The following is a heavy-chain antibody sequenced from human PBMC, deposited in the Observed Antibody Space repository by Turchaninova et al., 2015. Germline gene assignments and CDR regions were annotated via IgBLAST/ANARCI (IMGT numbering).Heavy chain of an antibody. J-gene: IGHJ6*01. V-gene: IGHV5-10-1*03. CDR3: ARHRRVVITTPPSAMDV. CDR1: RRCFSGSR. Sequence: DVPLVPSGAAINKPWSSRPLHCNGSRRCFSGSRIGGGRQGPGQRWERVGVVDTGGALRNVTGSLRVRLTASVDTSLRAVLLQWGNLQPSDTAIYYCARHRRVVITTPPSAMDVWGQGTSVTVSS. CDR2: VDTGGALR. D-gene: IGHD3-22*01.